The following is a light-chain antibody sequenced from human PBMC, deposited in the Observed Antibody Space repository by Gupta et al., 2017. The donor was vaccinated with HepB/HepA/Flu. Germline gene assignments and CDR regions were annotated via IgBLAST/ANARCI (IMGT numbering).Light chain of an antibody. CDR1: KLGDKY. Sequence: SYELTQPPSVSVPPGPTASITCSGDKLGDKYACWYQQKPGQSPVLVIYQDSKRPSGIPERFSGSNSGTTATLTISGPQARDEADYYCQAWDSSTADLVFGGGTKLTVL. CDR3: QAWDSSTADLV. V-gene: IGLV3-1*01. J-gene: IGLJ3*02. CDR2: QDS.